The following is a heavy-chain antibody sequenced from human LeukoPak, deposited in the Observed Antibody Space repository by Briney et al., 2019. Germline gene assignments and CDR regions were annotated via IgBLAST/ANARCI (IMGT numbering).Heavy chain of an antibody. D-gene: IGHD3-22*01. CDR1: GFTFSSYE. CDR3: ARDTRGYYRLGD. Sequence: GGSLRLSCAASGFTFSSYEMNWVRQARGKGVEWVSHISSSGSTIYYADSVKGGFTISRDNDKNSLYLQINSLRAEDTSVYYCARDTRGYYRLGDWGQGTLVTVSS. CDR2: ISSSGSTI. J-gene: IGHJ4*02. V-gene: IGHV3-48*03.